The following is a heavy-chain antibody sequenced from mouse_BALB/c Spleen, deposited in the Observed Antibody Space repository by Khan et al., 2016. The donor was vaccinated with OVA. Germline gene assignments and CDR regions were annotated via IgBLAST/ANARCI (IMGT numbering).Heavy chain of an antibody. J-gene: IGHJ2*01. CDR3: ARYDNYEGSYYFDD. CDR1: GDSITSGY. D-gene: IGHD2-12*01. CDR2: ITHSGST. Sequence: EVQLQESGPSLVKPSQTLSLTCSVTGDSITSGYWNWIRKFPGNKLEYMGYITHSGSTYYNPSLKSRITITRDTSKNQYYLQLKSVTTEDTATYCWARYDNYEGSYYFDDWGQGTTLTVSS. V-gene: IGHV3-8*02.